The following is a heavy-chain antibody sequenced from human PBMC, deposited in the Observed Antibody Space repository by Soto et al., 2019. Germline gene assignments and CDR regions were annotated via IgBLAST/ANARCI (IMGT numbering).Heavy chain of an antibody. CDR1: GYSFTSYW. Sequence: PGESLKISCKGSGYSFTSYWISWVRQMPGKGLEWMGRIDPSDSYTNYSPSFQGHVTISADKSISTAYLQWSSLKASDTAMYYCASTGKNYDILTGYRYWGQGTLVTVSS. V-gene: IGHV5-10-1*01. CDR2: IDPSDSYT. J-gene: IGHJ4*02. D-gene: IGHD3-9*01. CDR3: ASTGKNYDILTGYRY.